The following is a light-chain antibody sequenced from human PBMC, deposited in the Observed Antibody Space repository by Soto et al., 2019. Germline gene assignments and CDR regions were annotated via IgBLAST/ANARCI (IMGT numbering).Light chain of an antibody. J-gene: IGKJ1*01. Sequence: EVVMSLSPSTLSVSPGERATLSCRASQSVSSNLAWYQQKPGQAPRLLIYGASTRATGIPARFSGSGSGTDFTLTISRLEPEDFAVYYCQQYGSSSWTFGQGTKVDIK. CDR3: QQYGSSSWT. CDR1: QSVSSN. V-gene: IGKV3-15*01. CDR2: GAS.